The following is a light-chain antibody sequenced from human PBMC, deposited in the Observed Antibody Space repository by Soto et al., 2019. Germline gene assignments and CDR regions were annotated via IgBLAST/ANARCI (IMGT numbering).Light chain of an antibody. V-gene: IGKV3D-7*01. Sequence: IVFPQTPGTLALSPGERATITXRASQSASDSYLAWYQQKRGXAPRXXXACXSSRAKGSPASLSGSGSGTEYTPTISSRHHEDLEIYYCQQLYIVTRTFGQGTRPDI. CDR1: QSASDSY. CDR2: CXS. J-gene: IGKJ5*01. CDR3: QQLYIVTRT.